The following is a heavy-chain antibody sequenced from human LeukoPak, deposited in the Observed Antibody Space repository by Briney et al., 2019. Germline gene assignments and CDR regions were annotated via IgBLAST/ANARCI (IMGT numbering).Heavy chain of an antibody. D-gene: IGHD6-19*01. J-gene: IGHJ4*02. CDR2: INTNTGNP. CDR3: AREASGWYDPPYFDY. V-gene: IGHV7-4-1*02. Sequence: GASVKVSCKASGYTFTSYAMNWVRQAPGQGLEWMGWINTNTGNPTYAQGFTGRFVFSLDTSVSTAYLQISSLKAEDTAVYYCAREASGWYDPPYFDYWGQGTLVTVSS. CDR1: GYTFTSYA.